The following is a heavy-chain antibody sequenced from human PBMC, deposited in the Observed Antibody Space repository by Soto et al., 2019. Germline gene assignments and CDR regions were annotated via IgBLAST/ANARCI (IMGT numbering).Heavy chain of an antibody. CDR1: GFSLSTIGVG. J-gene: IGHJ6*02. D-gene: IGHD2-21*02. Sequence: QITLKESGPTLVKPTQTLTLTCTFSGFSLSTIGVGVGWIRQPPGKGLEWLALIYWDDDKRYSPSLKSRLTVTKDTSKNQVVLTMTNMDPVDTATYYCVQSRCGGDCLQSYSSHSYYGLDVWGQGTTVTVSS. CDR3: VQSRCGGDCLQSYSSHSYYGLDV. V-gene: IGHV2-5*02. CDR2: IYWDDDK.